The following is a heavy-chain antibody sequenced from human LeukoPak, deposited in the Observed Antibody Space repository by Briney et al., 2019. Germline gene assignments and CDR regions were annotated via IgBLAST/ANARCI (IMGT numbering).Heavy chain of an antibody. J-gene: IGHJ5*02. CDR1: GGSISSSSYY. Sequence: SETLSLTCTVSGGSISSSSYYWGWIRQPPGKGLEWIGSIYYSGSTYYNPSLKSRVTISVDTSKNQFSLKLSSVTAADTAVYYCARGGTPDRFGNWFDPWGQGTLVTVSS. CDR3: ARGGTPDRFGNWFDP. V-gene: IGHV4-39*01. D-gene: IGHD1-14*01. CDR2: IYYSGST.